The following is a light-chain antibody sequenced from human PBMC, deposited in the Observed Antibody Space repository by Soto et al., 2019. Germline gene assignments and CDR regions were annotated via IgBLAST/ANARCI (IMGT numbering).Light chain of an antibody. Sequence: DIQVTQSPSSVYASVGDTVTITCRASQAIGNWLGWYQQKTGKPPKLLIHSASTLQGGVPSRFSGSGAWTDFTLTISSLQPDDFRTYYCQQGNSFRYTFGQGTNLDI. J-gene: IGKJ2*01. CDR1: QAIGNW. V-gene: IGKV1-12*01. CDR3: QQGNSFRYT. CDR2: SAS.